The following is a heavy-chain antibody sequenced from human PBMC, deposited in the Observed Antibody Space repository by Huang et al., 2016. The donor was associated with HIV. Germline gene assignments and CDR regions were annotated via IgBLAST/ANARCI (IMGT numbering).Heavy chain of an antibody. Sequence: QVQLVQSGAEVKKPGASVKVSCKVSGYTLTELSIHWVRQAPGKGLEWMGGFAPEHDETIYAQNFQGRVTMTEDTSTETAYMELHSLRPEDTAVYYCAAGYDTYYDIWGQGTMVIASS. J-gene: IGHJ3*02. CDR3: AAGYDTYYDI. D-gene: IGHD2-21*01. V-gene: IGHV1-24*01. CDR1: GYTLTELS. CDR2: FAPEHDET.